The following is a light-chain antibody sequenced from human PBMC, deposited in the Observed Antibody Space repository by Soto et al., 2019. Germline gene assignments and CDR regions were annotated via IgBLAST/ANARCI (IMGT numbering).Light chain of an antibody. CDR3: LQDYHYPYT. V-gene: IGKV1-6*01. CDR2: AAS. CDR1: QDIRDE. Sequence: AIQMPQSPSSLSASVGDSVTITCRASQDIRDELGWYQQRPGKAPKLLIYAASSLHSGVPSRFSGSGSNTDFTLTINSLQPEDFATYYCLQDYHYPYTFGQGTKLEIK. J-gene: IGKJ2*01.